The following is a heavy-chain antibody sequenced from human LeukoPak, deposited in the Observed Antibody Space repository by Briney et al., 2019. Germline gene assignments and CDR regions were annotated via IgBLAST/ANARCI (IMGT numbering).Heavy chain of an antibody. J-gene: IGHJ2*01. CDR3: ARDDVWGLDDL. V-gene: IGHV3-72*01. D-gene: IGHD3-16*01. CDR1: GFTFSDHY. Sequence: PGGSLRLSCAASGFTFSDHYMDWVRQAPGKGLEWVGRTRNKANSYTTEYAASVKGRFTISRDDSKNSLYLQMNSLKTEDTAVYYCARDDVWGLDDLWGRGTLVTVSS. CDR2: TRNKANSYTT.